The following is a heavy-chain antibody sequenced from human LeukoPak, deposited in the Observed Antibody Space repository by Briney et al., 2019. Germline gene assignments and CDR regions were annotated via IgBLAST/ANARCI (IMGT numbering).Heavy chain of an antibody. CDR3: ARCSALVRYQLRGLYYYYMDV. J-gene: IGHJ6*03. Sequence: SVKVSCKASGGTFSSYAISWVRQAPGQGLEWMGGIIPIFGTANYAQKFQGRVTITADESTSTAYMELSSLRSEDTAVYYCARCSALVRYQLRGLYYYYMDVWGKGTTVTVSS. D-gene: IGHD2-2*01. V-gene: IGHV1-69*13. CDR1: GGTFSSYA. CDR2: IIPIFGTA.